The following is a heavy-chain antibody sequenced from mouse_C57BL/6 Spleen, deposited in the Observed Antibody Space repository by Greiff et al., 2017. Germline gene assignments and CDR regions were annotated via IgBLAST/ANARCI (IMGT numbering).Heavy chain of an antibody. V-gene: IGHV1-15*01. J-gene: IGHJ1*03. CDR1: GYTFTDYE. CDR3: TRWGGLRRDWYFDV. Sequence: QVQLKESGAELVRPGASVTLSCKASGYTFTDYEMHWVKQTPVHGLEWIGAIAPETGGTAYNQKFKGKAILTADKSSSTAYMELRSLTSEDSAVYYCTRWGGLRRDWYFDVWGTGTTVTVSS. CDR2: IAPETGGT. D-gene: IGHD2-2*01.